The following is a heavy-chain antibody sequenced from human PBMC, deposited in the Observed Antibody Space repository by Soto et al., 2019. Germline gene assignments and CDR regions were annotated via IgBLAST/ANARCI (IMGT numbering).Heavy chain of an antibody. J-gene: IGHJ6*02. Sequence: PGGSPRLSCAASGFTFSNAWMSWVRQAPGKGLEWVGRIKSKTDGGTTDYAAPVKGRFTISRDDSKNTLYLQMNSLKTEDTAVYYCTTPLWFGEFYGMDVWGQGTTVTVSS. V-gene: IGHV3-15*01. CDR2: IKSKTDGGTT. D-gene: IGHD3-10*01. CDR3: TTPLWFGEFYGMDV. CDR1: GFTFSNAW.